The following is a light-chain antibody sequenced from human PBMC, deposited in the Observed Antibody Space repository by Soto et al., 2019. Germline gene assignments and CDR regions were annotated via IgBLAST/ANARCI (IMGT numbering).Light chain of an antibody. CDR1: QSITTY. CDR3: QQIYSAPLT. V-gene: IGKV1-39*01. CDR2: AAS. Sequence: DIQMTQSPSSLSASVGDRVTITCRASQSITTYLNWYRQKPGKAPKLLIYAASSWQSGVPSRFSGSVSETEFPLSISRLQPEDFATYFCQQIYSAPLTFGGGTKVEIK. J-gene: IGKJ4*01.